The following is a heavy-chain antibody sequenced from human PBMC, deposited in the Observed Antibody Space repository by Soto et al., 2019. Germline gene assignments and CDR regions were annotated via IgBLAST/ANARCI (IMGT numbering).Heavy chain of an antibody. J-gene: IGHJ4*02. V-gene: IGHV3-23*01. D-gene: IGHD5-18*01. CDR3: AKDRRGYSYGYFDY. Sequence: PVGSLRLSCAASGFSFNNHAMTWVRQAPGKGLEWVSGISGSGSTTHYADSVKGRFTISRDDSKNTLYLQMNSLRAEDTAVYYCAKDRRGYSYGYFDYWGQGTLVTVSS. CDR1: GFSFNNHA. CDR2: ISGSGSTT.